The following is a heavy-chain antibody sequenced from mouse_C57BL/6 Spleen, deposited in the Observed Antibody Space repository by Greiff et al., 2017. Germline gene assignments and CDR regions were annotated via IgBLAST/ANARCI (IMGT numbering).Heavy chain of an antibody. V-gene: IGHV14-3*01. CDR1: GFTIKNTY. Sequence: VQLQQSVAELVRPGASVKLSCTASGFTIKNTYMHWVKQRPEQGLEWIGRIDPANGNTKYAPKFQGKATITADTSSNTAYLQRSSLTSEDTAIYYCAPYYSNYAWFAYWGQGTLGTVSA. CDR2: IDPANGNT. D-gene: IGHD2-5*01. CDR3: APYYSNYAWFAY. J-gene: IGHJ3*01.